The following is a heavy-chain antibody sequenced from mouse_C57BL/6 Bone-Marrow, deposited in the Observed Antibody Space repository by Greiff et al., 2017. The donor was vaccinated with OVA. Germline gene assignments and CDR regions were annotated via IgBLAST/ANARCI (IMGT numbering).Heavy chain of an antibody. D-gene: IGHD6-1*01. CDR2: IYPGDGDT. CDR3: ARHENGFYASYFDY. J-gene: IGHJ2*01. CDR1: GYAFSSSW. Sequence: QVQLQQSGPELVKPGASVKISCKASGYAFSSSWLNWVKQRPGKGLEWIGRIYPGDGDTNYNGKFKGKATLPADKSSSTAYMQLSSLTSEDSAVYFGARHENGFYASYFDYWGQGTTLTVSS. V-gene: IGHV1-82*01.